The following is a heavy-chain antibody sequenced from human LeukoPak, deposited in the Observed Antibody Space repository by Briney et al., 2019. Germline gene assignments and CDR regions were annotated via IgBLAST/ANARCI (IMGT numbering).Heavy chain of an antibody. CDR1: GGTFSSYT. CDR3: ARGRGRAYGSGKEYYFDY. J-gene: IGHJ4*02. Sequence: ASVKVSCKASGGTFSSYTISWVRQAPGQGLEWMGRIIPILGIANYAQKFQSRVTITADKSTSTAYMELSSLRSEDTAVYYCARGRGRAYGSGKEYYFDYWGQGTLVTVSS. D-gene: IGHD3-10*01. CDR2: IIPILGIA. V-gene: IGHV1-69*02.